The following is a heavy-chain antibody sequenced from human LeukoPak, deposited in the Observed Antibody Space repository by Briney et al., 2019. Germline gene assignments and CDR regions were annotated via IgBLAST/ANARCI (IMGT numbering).Heavy chain of an antibody. J-gene: IGHJ3*02. Sequence: ASVKVSCKASGYTFTRYCMNWVRQAPGQGLEGMGWISAYNGSTNYAQKLQGRVTMTTDTSMSTAYMELRSLRSDDTAVYYCARDGYEDAFDIWGQGTMVTVSS. CDR3: ARDGYEDAFDI. CDR2: ISAYNGST. D-gene: IGHD2-2*01. V-gene: IGHV1-18*01. CDR1: GYTFTRYC.